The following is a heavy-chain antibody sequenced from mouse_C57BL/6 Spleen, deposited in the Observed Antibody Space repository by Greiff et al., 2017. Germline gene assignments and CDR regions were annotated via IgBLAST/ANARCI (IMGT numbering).Heavy chain of an antibody. V-gene: IGHV1-26*01. CDR3: ARGARGAY. Sequence: EVQLQQSGPELVKPGASVKISCKASGYTFTDYYMNWVKQSPGKSLEWIGDINPNNGGTSYNQKFKGKATLTVDKSSSTDNMEHRNLTTEDTAVYYSARGARGAYWGQGTLVTVAA. J-gene: IGHJ3*01. CDR1: GYTFTDYY. CDR2: INPNNGGT.